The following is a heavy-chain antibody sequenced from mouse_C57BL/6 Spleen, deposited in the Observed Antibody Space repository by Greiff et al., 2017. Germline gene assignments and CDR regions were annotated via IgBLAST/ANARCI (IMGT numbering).Heavy chain of an antibody. V-gene: IGHV1-64*01. CDR3: ARSGTFYWYFDV. J-gene: IGHJ1*03. CDR1: GYTFTSYW. Sequence: QVQLQQSGAELVKPGASVKLSCKASGYTFTSYWMHWVKQRPGQGLEWIGMIHPNSGSTNYNEKFKSKATLTVDKSSSTAYLQLSSLTSEDSAVYYCARSGTFYWYFDVWGTGTTVTVSS. CDR2: IHPNSGST. D-gene: IGHD3-1*01.